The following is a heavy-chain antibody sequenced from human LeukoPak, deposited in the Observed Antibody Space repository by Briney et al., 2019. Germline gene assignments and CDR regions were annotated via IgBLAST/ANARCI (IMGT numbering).Heavy chain of an antibody. J-gene: IGHJ6*02. CDR3: ARVLMVRGIITCRHGMYV. Sequence: ASVKVPCKASDYTFTSYGVSWVRQAPGQGLEWMGWLSAYNDNTNYAQRLQGRVTMTTDTSTSTAYMELRSLRSDDTAVYYCARVLMVRGIITCRHGMYVWGQGTTVTVSS. CDR2: LSAYNDNT. CDR1: DYTFTSYG. V-gene: IGHV1-18*01. D-gene: IGHD3-10*01.